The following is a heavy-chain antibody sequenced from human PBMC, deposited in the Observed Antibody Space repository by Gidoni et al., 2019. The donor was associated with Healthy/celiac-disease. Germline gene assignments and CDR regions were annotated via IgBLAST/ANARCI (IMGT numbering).Heavy chain of an antibody. CDR2: IYYSGST. J-gene: IGHJ6*02. CDR1: GGSISSGGYY. CDR3: ARASRVIGPPYYYYYGMDV. V-gene: IGHV4-31*03. D-gene: IGHD3-22*01. Sequence: QVQLQESGPGLVKPSQTLSLTCTVSGGSISSGGYYWSWIRQHPGKGLEWIGYIYYSGSTYYNPSLKSRVTISVDTSKNQFSLKLSSVTAADTAVYYCARASRVIGPPYYYYYGMDVWGQGTTVTVSS.